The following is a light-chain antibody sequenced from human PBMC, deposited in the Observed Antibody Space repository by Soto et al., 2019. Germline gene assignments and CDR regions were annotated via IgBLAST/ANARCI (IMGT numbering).Light chain of an antibody. CDR1: SSDVGGYNY. CDR3: SSYTSSSTLIV. CDR2: DVS. J-gene: IGLJ1*01. Sequence: QSVLTHSASVSGSPGQSITISCTGTSSDVGGYNYVSWYQQHPGKAPKLMIYDVSNRPSGVSNRFSGSKSGNTASLTISGLQAEDEADYYCSSYTSSSTLIVFGTGTKVTVL. V-gene: IGLV2-14*01.